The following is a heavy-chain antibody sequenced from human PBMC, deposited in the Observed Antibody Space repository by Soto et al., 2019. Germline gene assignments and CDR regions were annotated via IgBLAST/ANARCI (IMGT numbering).Heavy chain of an antibody. CDR2: IYYSGST. D-gene: IGHD5-12*01. J-gene: IGHJ5*02. CDR1: GGSISSGDYY. Sequence: SETLSLTCTVSGGSISSGDYYWSWIRQPPGKDLEWIGYIYYSGSTYYNPSLKSRVTMSVDTSKNQFSLKLSSVTAADTAAYYCARVERDMVATTGWFDPWGQGTLVTVSS. CDR3: ARVERDMVATTGWFDP. V-gene: IGHV4-30-4*01.